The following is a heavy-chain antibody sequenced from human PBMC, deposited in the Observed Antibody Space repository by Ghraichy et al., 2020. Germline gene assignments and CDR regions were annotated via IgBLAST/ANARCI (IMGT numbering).Heavy chain of an antibody. D-gene: IGHD6-13*01. CDR3: ARDLVSSSWYEAGFDP. CDR2: INSDGSST. V-gene: IGHV3-74*01. J-gene: IGHJ5*02. CDR1: GFTFSSYW. Sequence: LSLTCAASGFTFSSYWMHWVRQAPGKGLVWVSRINSDGSSTSYADSVKGRLTISRDNAKNTLYLQMNSLRAEDTAVYYCARDLVSSSWYEAGFDPWGQGTLVTVSS.